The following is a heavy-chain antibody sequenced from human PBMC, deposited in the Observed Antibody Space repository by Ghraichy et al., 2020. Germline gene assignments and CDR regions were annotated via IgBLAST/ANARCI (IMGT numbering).Heavy chain of an antibody. D-gene: IGHD2-2*01. CDR1: GYFFINFW. V-gene: IGHV5-51*01. CDR2: IFPGDSGA. J-gene: IGHJ6*02. Sequence: ESLNISCEASGYFFINFWIAWVRQMPGKGLEWVGMIFPGDSGARYSPSFQGQVTLSVDKSINTAYLQWSSLRASDTAMYFCARRDSSNYPNYKYYSMDVLCQGTTVTVSS. CDR3: ARRDSSNYPNYKYYSMDV.